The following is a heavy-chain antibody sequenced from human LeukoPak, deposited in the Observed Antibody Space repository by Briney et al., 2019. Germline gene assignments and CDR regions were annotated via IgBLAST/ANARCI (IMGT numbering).Heavy chain of an antibody. CDR1: GFTFSSYA. D-gene: IGHD3-22*01. CDR3: AKDVKSSGITMIVA. J-gene: IGHJ5*02. CDR2: ISGSGGST. Sequence: GGSLRLSCAASGFTFSSYAMSWVRQAPGKGLEWVSAISGSGGSTYYADSVKGRFTISRDNSKNTLYLQMNSLRAEDTAVYYCAKDVKSSGITMIVAWGQGTLVTVSS. V-gene: IGHV3-23*01.